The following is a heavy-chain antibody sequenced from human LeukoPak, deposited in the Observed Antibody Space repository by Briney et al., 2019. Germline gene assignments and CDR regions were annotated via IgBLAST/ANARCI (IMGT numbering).Heavy chain of an antibody. CDR3: AKMSIGDSSGYYFNWFDP. CDR1: GSTFSSYA. V-gene: IGHV3-23*01. Sequence: GGSLRLSCAASGSTFSSYAMSWVRQAPGKGLEWVSAISGSGGSTYYADSVKGRFTISRDNSKNTLYLQMNSLRAEDTAVYYCAKMSIGDSSGYYFNWFDPWGQGTLVTVSS. J-gene: IGHJ5*02. CDR2: ISGSGGST. D-gene: IGHD3-22*01.